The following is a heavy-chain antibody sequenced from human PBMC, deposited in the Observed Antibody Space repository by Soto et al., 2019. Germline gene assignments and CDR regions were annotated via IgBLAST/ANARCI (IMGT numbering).Heavy chain of an antibody. D-gene: IGHD2-21*02. CDR2: ISDGGGST. J-gene: IGHJ4*02. V-gene: IGHV3-23*01. CDR3: AKEYCGADCALDF. Sequence: PGGSLRLSCAASGFSFSSYAMSWVRQAPGKGLEWVSSISDGGGSTNYADSVRGRFTIARDRSKNTLYLHMISLRAEDTAVYYCAKEYCGADCALDFWGKGPLVPSPQ. CDR1: GFSFSSYA.